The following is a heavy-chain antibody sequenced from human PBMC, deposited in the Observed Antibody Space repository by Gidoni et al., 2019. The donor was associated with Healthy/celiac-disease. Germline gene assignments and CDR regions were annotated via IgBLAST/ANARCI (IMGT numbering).Heavy chain of an antibody. Sequence: QVQLQQWGAGLLKPSETLSLTCAVYGGSFSGYYWSWIRQPPGKGLEWIGEINHSGSTNYNPSLKSRVTISVDTSKNQFSLKLSSVTAADTAVYYCARERVVMDAFDIWGQGTMVTVSS. D-gene: IGHD2-15*01. V-gene: IGHV4-34*01. CDR2: INHSGST. J-gene: IGHJ3*02. CDR3: ARERVVMDAFDI. CDR1: GGSFSGYY.